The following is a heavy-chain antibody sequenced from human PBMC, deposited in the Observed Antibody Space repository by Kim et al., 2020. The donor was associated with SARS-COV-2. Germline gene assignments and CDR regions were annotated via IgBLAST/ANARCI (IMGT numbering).Heavy chain of an antibody. D-gene: IGHD3-3*01. J-gene: IGHJ4*02. CDR2: ISTSGGRT. CDR3: AKQSGTMYDFWSGYDY. Sequence: GGSLRLSCAASGFTFSSYAMDWVRQAPGKGLEWVSTISTSGGRTYYADSVKGRFTISRDNSKNTLFLQLNSLRADDTAVYYCAKQSGTMYDFWSGYDYWGQGTLITVSS. CDR1: GFTFSSYA. V-gene: IGHV3-23*01.